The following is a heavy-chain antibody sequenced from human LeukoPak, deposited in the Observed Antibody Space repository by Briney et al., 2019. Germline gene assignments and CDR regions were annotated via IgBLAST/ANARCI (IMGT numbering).Heavy chain of an antibody. V-gene: IGHV3-48*04. D-gene: IGHD6-13*01. J-gene: IGHJ3*02. CDR2: ISSSSSTI. CDR1: GFTLRSYS. CDR3: ARDRRQQLVRGAFDI. Sequence: GGSLRLSCAASGFTLRSYSMNWVRQAPGKGLEWVSYISSSSSTIYYADSVKGRFTISRDNAKNSLYLQMNSLRAEDTAVYYCARDRRQQLVRGAFDIWGQGTMVTVSS.